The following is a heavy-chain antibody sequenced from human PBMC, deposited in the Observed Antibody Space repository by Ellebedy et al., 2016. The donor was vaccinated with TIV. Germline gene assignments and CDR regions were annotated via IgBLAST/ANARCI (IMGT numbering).Heavy chain of an antibody. D-gene: IGHD3-10*01. Sequence: GESLKISCQASGYSFTNYWIGWVRQMPGKVLEWMGLIYPGDSATRYSTSFEGQVTISVDNSISTAYLQWNSLKASDTATYYCARRMVRGGIRNAMDVWGQGTTVTVAS. CDR2: IYPGDSAT. CDR1: GYSFTNYW. V-gene: IGHV5-51*01. J-gene: IGHJ6*02. CDR3: ARRMVRGGIRNAMDV.